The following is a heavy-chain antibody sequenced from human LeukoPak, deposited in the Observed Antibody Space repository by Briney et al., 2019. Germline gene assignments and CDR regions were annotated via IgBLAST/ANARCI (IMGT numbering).Heavy chain of an antibody. D-gene: IGHD4/OR15-4a*01. CDR1: EFTFSSYA. J-gene: IGHJ4*02. CDR3: ARWRANSAFDY. CDR2: ISGSGGST. Sequence: GGSLGLSCAASEFTFSSYAMNWVRQAPGKGLEWVSAISGSGGSTYYADSVKGRFTISRDNSKNTLYLQMDSLRAEDTAVYYCARWRANSAFDYWGQGTLVTVSS. V-gene: IGHV3-23*01.